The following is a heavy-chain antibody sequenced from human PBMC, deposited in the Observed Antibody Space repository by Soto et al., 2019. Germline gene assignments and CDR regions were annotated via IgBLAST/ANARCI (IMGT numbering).Heavy chain of an antibody. CDR3: AKDSGCVNNACAYDP. CDR2: ISKGSDYI. J-gene: IGHJ5*02. V-gene: IGHV3-21*01. Sequence: GGSLRLSCAASGFSFSDYTMNWVRQAPGKGLEWVSSISKGSDYIFYADKVKGRFTISRDNARNSLHLQMTSLRVEDTAVYYCAKDSGCVNNACAYDPWGQGTLVTVYS. D-gene: IGHD1-20*01. CDR1: GFSFSDYT.